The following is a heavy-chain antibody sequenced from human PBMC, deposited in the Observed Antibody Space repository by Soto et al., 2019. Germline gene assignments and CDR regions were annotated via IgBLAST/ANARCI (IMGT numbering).Heavy chain of an antibody. Sequence: ASVKVSCKASGYTFTSYDINWVRQATGQGLEWMGWMSPNSGNTGYAQKFQGRVTMTRNTSISTAYMELSSPRSEDTAVYYCARVDTAMAYYGMDVWGQVTTVTVSS. D-gene: IGHD5-18*01. CDR1: GYTFTSYD. CDR3: ARVDTAMAYYGMDV. V-gene: IGHV1-8*01. CDR2: MSPNSGNT. J-gene: IGHJ6*02.